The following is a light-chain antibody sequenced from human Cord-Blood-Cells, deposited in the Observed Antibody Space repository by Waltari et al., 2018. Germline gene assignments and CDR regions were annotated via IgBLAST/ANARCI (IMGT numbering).Light chain of an antibody. CDR1: SSDVGRYNH. V-gene: IGLV2-23*01. CDR3: CSYAGSSTFYV. CDR2: EGS. J-gene: IGLJ1*01. Sequence: QSALTQPASVSGSPGQSITISCTGTSSDVGRYNHVSWYQQHPVKAPKLMIYEGSKRPSGVSNRFSGSKSGNTASLTISGLQAEDEADYYCCSYAGSSTFYVFGTGTKVTVL.